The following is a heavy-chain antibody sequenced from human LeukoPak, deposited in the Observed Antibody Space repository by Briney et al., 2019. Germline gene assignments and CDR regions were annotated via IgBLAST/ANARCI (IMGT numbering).Heavy chain of an antibody. V-gene: IGHV4-59*11. CDR2: IYYSGRT. D-gene: IGHD3-22*01. Sequence: PSETLSLTRIVSGGSISSHYWSYIRQPAGKGLEWIGFIYYSGRTKYNPSLQSRVTISLDTSENNFSLKLTSVTAADTAVYYCARLLDNDSSGDPDSFAMWRQGTVVTVSS. J-gene: IGHJ3*02. CDR3: ARLLDNDSSGDPDSFAM. CDR1: GGSISSHY.